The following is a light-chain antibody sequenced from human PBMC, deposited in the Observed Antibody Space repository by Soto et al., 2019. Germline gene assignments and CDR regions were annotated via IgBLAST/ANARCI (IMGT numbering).Light chain of an antibody. V-gene: IGKV3-20*01. J-gene: IGKJ1*01. CDR3: QQYGSSPRT. CDR2: GAS. CDR1: QSVSIH. Sequence: EIVMTQSPGTLSLSPGERATLSCRASQSVSIHLAWYQQKPGQAPRLLIYGASSRATGIPDRFSGSGSGTDFTLTISRLDPEDFAVYFCQQYGSSPRTFGQGTKVDIK.